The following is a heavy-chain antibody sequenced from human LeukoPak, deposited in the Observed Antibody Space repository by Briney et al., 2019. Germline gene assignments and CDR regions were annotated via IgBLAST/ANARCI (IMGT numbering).Heavy chain of an antibody. Sequence: PGGSLRLSCAASGFTFSSYAMSWVRQAPGKGLEWVSATSGSGGSTYYADSVKGRFTISRDNSKNTLYLQMNSPRAEDTAVYYCARQIVGATKNYFDYWGQGALVTVSS. D-gene: IGHD1-26*01. CDR1: GFTFSSYA. CDR3: ARQIVGATKNYFDY. V-gene: IGHV3-23*01. CDR2: TSGSGGST. J-gene: IGHJ4*02.